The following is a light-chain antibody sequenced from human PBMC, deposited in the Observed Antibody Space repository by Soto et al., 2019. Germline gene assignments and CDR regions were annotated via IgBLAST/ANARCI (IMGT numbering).Light chain of an antibody. CDR3: TSWTTSTTKI. V-gene: IGLV2-14*03. J-gene: IGLJ2*01. Sequence: QSVLTQPASVSGSPGQSITISCTGTSSDIGAYNFVSWYQQHPGKAPKLMLYDVNIRPSGVSNRFSGSKSGNTASLTISGLQAEDEADYYCTSWTTSTTKIXGGGTKVTV. CDR1: SSDIGAYNF. CDR2: DVN.